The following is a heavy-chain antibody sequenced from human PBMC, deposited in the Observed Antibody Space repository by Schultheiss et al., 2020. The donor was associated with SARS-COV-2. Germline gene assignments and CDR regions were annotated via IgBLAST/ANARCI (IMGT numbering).Heavy chain of an antibody. V-gene: IGHV1-3*04. J-gene: IGHJ4*02. CDR3: ATEFSLEAFDY. Sequence: ASVKVSCKASGYTFTSYAIHWVRQAPGQGLEWMGWINTGNANTKYSQNFQGRVSITRDTSASTVYMELSSLRSEDTAVYYCATEFSLEAFDYWGQGTLVTVSS. CDR1: GYTFTSYA. CDR2: INTGNANT.